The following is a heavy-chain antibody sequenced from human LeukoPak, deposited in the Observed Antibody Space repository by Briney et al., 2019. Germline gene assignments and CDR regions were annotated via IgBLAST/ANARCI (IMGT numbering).Heavy chain of an antibody. CDR2: ISSSSSII. CDR1: GFTFSSYS. CDR3: AKGGSSGWYYFDY. D-gene: IGHD6-19*01. J-gene: IGHJ4*02. V-gene: IGHV3-48*01. Sequence: PGGSLRLSCAASGFTFSSYSMNWVRQAPGKGLEWVSYISSSSSIIYYADSVKGRFTISRDNAKNSLYLQMNSLRAEDTAVYYCAKGGSSGWYYFDYWGQGTLVTVSS.